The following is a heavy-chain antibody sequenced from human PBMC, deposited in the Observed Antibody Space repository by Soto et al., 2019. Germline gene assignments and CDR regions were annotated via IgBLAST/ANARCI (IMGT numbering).Heavy chain of an antibody. V-gene: IGHV4-39*01. CDR2: VYYSGNT. J-gene: IGHJ6*02. CDR3: ARHLTYCSAGSCYSDFPYYGMDV. D-gene: IGHD2-15*01. CDR1: DGSISRMNYF. Sequence: SETLSLTCTVSDGSISRMNYFWGWIRQPPGKGLEWIGSVYYSGNTYYSPSLKSRLSISVDTSKNQFSLKVSSVTAADTAVYYCARHLTYCSAGSCYSDFPYYGMDVWGQGTTVTVSS.